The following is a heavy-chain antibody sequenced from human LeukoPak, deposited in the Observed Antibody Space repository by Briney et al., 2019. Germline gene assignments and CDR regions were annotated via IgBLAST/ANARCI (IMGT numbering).Heavy chain of an antibody. J-gene: IGHJ4*02. Sequence: GGSLRLSCAASGFTFSSYEMNWVRQAPGKGLEWVSHISSSGSTIYYTDSVKGRFTISRDNSKNLLYLQMNSLRAEDTAIYYCARTVARIGYLGQGTLVTVSS. D-gene: IGHD4-23*01. CDR3: ARTVARIGY. CDR2: ISSSGSTI. CDR1: GFTFSSYE. V-gene: IGHV3-48*03.